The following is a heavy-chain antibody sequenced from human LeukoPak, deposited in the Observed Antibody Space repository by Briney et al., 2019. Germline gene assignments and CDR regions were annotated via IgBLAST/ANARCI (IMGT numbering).Heavy chain of an antibody. J-gene: IGHJ4*02. D-gene: IGHD2-2*03. CDR2: IKQDGSEK. Sequence: GGSLRLSCAASGFTLSSYWMSWVRQAPGKGLEWVANIKQDGSEKYYVDSVKGRFTISRDNAKNSLYLQMNSLRFEDTAVYYCARIGYSSSSLDYWGQGTQVTVSS. V-gene: IGHV3-7*01. CDR3: ARIGYSSSSLDY. CDR1: GFTLSSYW.